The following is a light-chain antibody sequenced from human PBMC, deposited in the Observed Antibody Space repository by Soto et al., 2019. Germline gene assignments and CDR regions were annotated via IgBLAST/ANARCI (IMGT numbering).Light chain of an antibody. CDR2: EVS. CDR3: SSYTTSGTPV. J-gene: IGLJ3*02. V-gene: IGLV2-14*01. CDR1: SSDVGGYNY. Sequence: QSALTQPASVTGSPGQSITISCTGTSSDVGGYNYPSWYQQNPGKAPKVMIYEVSNRPSGVSNRFSGSKSGNTASLTISGLQAEDEADYYCSSYTTSGTPVFGGGTKVTVL.